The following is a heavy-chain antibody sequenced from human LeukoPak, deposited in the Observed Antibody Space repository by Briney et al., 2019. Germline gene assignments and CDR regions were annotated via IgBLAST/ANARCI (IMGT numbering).Heavy chain of an antibody. Sequence: ASVKVSCKASGGTFSSYAISWVRQAPGQGLEWMGGIIPIFGTANYAQKFQGRVTITADESTSTAYMELSSLRSEDTAVYYCARDVDYGGNFTPDYWGQGTLVTVSS. J-gene: IGHJ4*02. CDR2: IIPIFGTA. CDR3: ARDVDYGGNFTPDY. D-gene: IGHD4-23*01. CDR1: GGTFSSYA. V-gene: IGHV1-69*13.